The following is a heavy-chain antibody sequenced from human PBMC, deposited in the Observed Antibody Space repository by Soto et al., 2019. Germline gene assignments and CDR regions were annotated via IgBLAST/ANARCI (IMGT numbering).Heavy chain of an antibody. CDR2: IYYSGST. V-gene: IGHV4-61*08. J-gene: IGHJ6*02. D-gene: IGHD6-19*01. CDR3: ARHGEAVAGLYYYYGMDV. Sequence: SETLSLTCTVSGGSISSGGYYWSWIRQHPGKGLEWIGYIYYSGSTNYNPSLKSRVTISVDTSKNQFSLKLSSVTAADTAVYYCARHGEAVAGLYYYYGMDVWGQGTTVTVSS. CDR1: GGSISSGGYY.